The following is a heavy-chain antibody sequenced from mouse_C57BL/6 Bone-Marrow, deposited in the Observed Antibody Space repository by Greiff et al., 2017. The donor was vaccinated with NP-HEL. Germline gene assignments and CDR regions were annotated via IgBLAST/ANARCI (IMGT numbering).Heavy chain of an antibody. V-gene: IGHV1-54*01. J-gene: IGHJ4*01. CDR1: GYAFTNYL. Sequence: QVQLQQSGAELVRPGTSVKVSCKASGYAFTNYLIEWVKQRPGQGLEWIGVINPGSGGPNYNEKFKGKATLTADKSSSTAYMQLSSLTSEDSAVYFCARCYYGNYEDYYAMDYWGQGTSVTVSS. CDR2: INPGSGGP. CDR3: ARCYYGNYEDYYAMDY. D-gene: IGHD2-1*01.